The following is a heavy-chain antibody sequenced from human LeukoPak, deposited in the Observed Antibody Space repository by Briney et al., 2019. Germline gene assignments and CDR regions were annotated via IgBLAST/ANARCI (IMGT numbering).Heavy chain of an antibody. CDR3: AKSNGYGLVDI. CDR1: GFTFSSYG. J-gene: IGHJ3*02. CDR2: ISTTGGTT. Sequence: GGSLRLSCAASGFTFSSYGMSWVRQAPGKGLEWVSAISTTGGTTYYAGSVKGRFTISRDNSKNALYLQMNSLRAEDTAVYYCAKSNGYGLVDIWGQGTMVTVSS. V-gene: IGHV3-23*01. D-gene: IGHD3-10*01.